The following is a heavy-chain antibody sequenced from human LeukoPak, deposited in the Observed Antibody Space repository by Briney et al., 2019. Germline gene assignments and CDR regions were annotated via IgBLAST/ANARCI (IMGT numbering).Heavy chain of an antibody. CDR3: ASPVLPYSSSYTDAFDI. J-gene: IGHJ3*02. CDR1: GFTFSSYA. CDR2: ISSSSSYI. V-gene: IGHV3-21*01. Sequence: PGGSLRLSCAASGFTFSSYAMSWVRQAPGKGLEWVSSISSSSSYIYYADSVKGRFTISRDNAKNSLYLQMNSLRAEDTAVYYCASPVLPYSSSYTDAFDIWGQGTMVTVSS. D-gene: IGHD6-13*01.